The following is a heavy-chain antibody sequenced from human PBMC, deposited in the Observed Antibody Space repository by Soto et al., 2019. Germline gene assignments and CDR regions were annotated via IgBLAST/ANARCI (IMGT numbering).Heavy chain of an antibody. J-gene: IGHJ4*02. D-gene: IGHD1-26*01. CDR2: IIPIFGTA. Sequence: GASVKVSCKASGGTFSSYAISWVRQAPGQGLEWMGGIIPIFGTANYAQKFQGRVTITADESTSTAYMELSSLRSEDTAVYYCAREKSGTRPRLFDYWGQGTLVTVSS. V-gene: IGHV1-69*13. CDR1: GGTFSSYA. CDR3: AREKSGTRPRLFDY.